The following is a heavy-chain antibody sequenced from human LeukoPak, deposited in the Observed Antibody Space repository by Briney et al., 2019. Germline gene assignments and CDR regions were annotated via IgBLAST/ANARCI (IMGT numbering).Heavy chain of an antibody. CDR3: TRDRDYYRP. CDR1: GFTFGDYA. Sequence: GGSLRLSCTASGFTFGDYAMSWVRQAPGKGLEGVGFIRSKAYGGTTEYAASVKGRFTISRDDSKSIAYLQMNSLKTEDTAVYYCTRDRDYYRPWGQGTLVTVSS. V-gene: IGHV3-49*04. J-gene: IGHJ5*02. CDR2: IRSKAYGGTT. D-gene: IGHD2-21*02.